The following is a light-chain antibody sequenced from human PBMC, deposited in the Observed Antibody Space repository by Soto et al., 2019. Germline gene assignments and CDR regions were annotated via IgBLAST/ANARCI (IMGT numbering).Light chain of an antibody. CDR2: GTS. CDR3: QQYGSSPPWT. CDR1: QSVGSD. J-gene: IGKJ1*01. V-gene: IGKV3-20*01. Sequence: IVCTQSPSTLSLSPGERAPLSCSASQSVGSDLAWYQQKPGQAPRLLIFGTSRRATGIPDRFSGSGSGTDFTLTISILEPEDFAVYYCQQYGSSPPWTFGQGTKV.